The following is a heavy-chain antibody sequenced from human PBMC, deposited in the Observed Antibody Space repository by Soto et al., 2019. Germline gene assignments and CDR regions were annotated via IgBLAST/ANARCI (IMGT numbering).Heavy chain of an antibody. V-gene: IGHV3-30*04. CDR2: ISYDGRNK. Sequence: QVQLGESGGGVVQPWMYLRLSCAASGFTFSSYDMHCVRQAPGKALERVAVISYDGRNKYYADSVKGRVTISRDNCKNAPERQMNSRRAEDTDVDYCASGVETMGNPPPWGEGTLVTDSS. J-gene: IGHJ5*02. CDR1: GFTFSSYD. D-gene: IGHD7-27*01. CDR3: ASGVETMGNPPP.